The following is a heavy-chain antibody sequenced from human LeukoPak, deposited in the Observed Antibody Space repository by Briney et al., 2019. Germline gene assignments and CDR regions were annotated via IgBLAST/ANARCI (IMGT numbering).Heavy chain of an antibody. V-gene: IGHV4-59*01. Sequence: SETLSLTCTVSGGSISSCYWSWIRQPPGKGLEWIGYISYSGSTNFNPSLKSRVTISVDTSKNQFSLKLSSVTAADTAVYYCAREGTAGTNLNWFDSWGQGTLVTVSS. CDR1: GGSISSCY. CDR3: AREGTAGTNLNWFDS. J-gene: IGHJ5*01. D-gene: IGHD1-1*01. CDR2: ISYSGST.